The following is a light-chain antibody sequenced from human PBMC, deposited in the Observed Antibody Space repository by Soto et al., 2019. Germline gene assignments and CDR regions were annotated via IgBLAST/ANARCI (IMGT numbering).Light chain of an antibody. CDR1: QSVSRY. Sequence: EIVLTQSPATLSLSPGERATLSCRASQSVSRYLAWYQQKPGQAPRLLIYDASNRATGIPVRFSGSGSGTGFTLAISSLEPEDFAVYYCQQRSNWPPITFGQGTRLEIK. J-gene: IGKJ5*01. V-gene: IGKV3-11*01. CDR2: DAS. CDR3: QQRSNWPPIT.